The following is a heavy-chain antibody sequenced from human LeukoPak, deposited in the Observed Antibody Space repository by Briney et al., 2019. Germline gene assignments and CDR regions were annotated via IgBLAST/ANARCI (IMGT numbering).Heavy chain of an antibody. V-gene: IGHV3-48*01. CDR1: GFTFRTYG. Sequence: QTGGSLRLSCAASGFTFRTYGMNWVRQAPGKGLEWISYINSNSDTVHYSNSVEGRFTISRDNSKNTLYLQMNSLRAEDTAVYYCARDGLHYDYGDPPVLHYYYYYMDVWGKGTTVTVSS. D-gene: IGHD4-17*01. CDR3: ARDGLHYDYGDPPVLHYYYYYMDV. CDR2: INSNSDTV. J-gene: IGHJ6*03.